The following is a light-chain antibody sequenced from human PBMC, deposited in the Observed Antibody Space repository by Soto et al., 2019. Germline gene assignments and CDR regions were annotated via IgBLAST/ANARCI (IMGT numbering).Light chain of an antibody. CDR2: DVS. Sequence: QSALTQPASVSGSPGQSITISCTGTSSDVGGYNYVSWYQQHPGEAPKLMIYDVSNRPSGVSNRFSGSKSGNTASLTISGLQAEDEAAYYCSSYTSSSTSYVFGTGTKATVL. J-gene: IGLJ1*01. V-gene: IGLV2-14*01. CDR1: SSDVGGYNY. CDR3: SSYTSSSTSYV.